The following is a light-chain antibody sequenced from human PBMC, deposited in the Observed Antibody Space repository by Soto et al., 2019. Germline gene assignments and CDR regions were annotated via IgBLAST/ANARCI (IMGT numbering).Light chain of an antibody. Sequence: AIQLTQSPSSLSASVGDRVTITCRASQGISSLAWYQNKPGRDPKLLIFGASSLQSGVPSRFSGSGSGTDFTLTISRLETEDFAVYECQQYGSSTRTGGQGTKGEIK. CDR3: QQYGSSTRT. CDR1: QGISS. J-gene: IGKJ1*01. CDR2: GAS. V-gene: IGKV1-13*02.